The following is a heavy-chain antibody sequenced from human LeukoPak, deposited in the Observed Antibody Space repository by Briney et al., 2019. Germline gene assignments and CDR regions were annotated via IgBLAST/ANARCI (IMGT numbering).Heavy chain of an antibody. CDR2: INSDGSST. CDR1: GLTFSSYW. Sequence: PGGSLRLSCAASGLTFSSYWMHWVRQAPGKGLVWVSRINSDGSSTSYADSVKGRFTISRDNAKNTLYLQMNSLRAEDTAVYYCARVGYCSSTSCYVGHDWGQGTLVTVSS. D-gene: IGHD2-2*01. J-gene: IGHJ4*02. V-gene: IGHV3-74*01. CDR3: ARVGYCSSTSCYVGHD.